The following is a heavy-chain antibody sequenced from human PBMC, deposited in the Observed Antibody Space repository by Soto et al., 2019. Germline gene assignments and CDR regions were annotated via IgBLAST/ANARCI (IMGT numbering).Heavy chain of an antibody. Sequence: GGSLRLSCAASGFTFSSYAMNWVRQAPGKGLECVSIISDSDGSTYYAASVKGRFTISRDNSKNTLYLQMNSLRAEDTAVYYCAKGVRYFDYWGQGTLVTVSS. J-gene: IGHJ4*02. V-gene: IGHV3-23*01. CDR1: GFTFSSYA. CDR2: ISDSDGST. D-gene: IGHD3-10*01. CDR3: AKGVRYFDY.